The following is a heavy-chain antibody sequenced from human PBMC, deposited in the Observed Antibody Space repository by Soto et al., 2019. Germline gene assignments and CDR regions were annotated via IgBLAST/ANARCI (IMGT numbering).Heavy chain of an antibody. Sequence: PGGSLRLSCAASGFSVSNKYMNWVRQAPGRGLEWVSVIYSGGGTYYAESVKGRSTISRDNSKNTVYLQMNTLRPEDTAVYYCAREGGSYGPFDCWGQGTLVTVSS. D-gene: IGHD3-10*01. V-gene: IGHV3-53*01. J-gene: IGHJ4*02. CDR1: GFSVSNKY. CDR3: AREGGSYGPFDC. CDR2: IYSGGGT.